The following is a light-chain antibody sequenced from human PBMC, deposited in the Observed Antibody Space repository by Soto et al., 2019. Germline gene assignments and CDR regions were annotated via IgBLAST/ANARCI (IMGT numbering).Light chain of an antibody. V-gene: IGKV3-11*01. Sequence: TQSPSTLSAYVGDRVTITCRASQSVSSYLAWYQQKPGQAPRLLIYDASNRATGIPARFSGSGSGTDFTLTISSLEPEDFAVYYCQQRSNWPITFGQGTRWRL. CDR1: QSVSSY. J-gene: IGKJ5*01. CDR3: QQRSNWPIT. CDR2: DAS.